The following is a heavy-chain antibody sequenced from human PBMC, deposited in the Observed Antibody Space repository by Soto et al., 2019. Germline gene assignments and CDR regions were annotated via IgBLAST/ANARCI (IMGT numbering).Heavy chain of an antibody. CDR1: GFTFSSYE. V-gene: IGHV3-48*03. D-gene: IGHD2-2*01. Sequence: LRLSCAASGFTFSSYEMNWVRQAPGKGLEWVSYISSSGSTIYYADSVKGRFTISRDNAKNSLYLQMNSLRAEDTAVYYCAIVVPAAMAKPFDYWGQGTLVTVSS. CDR3: AIVVPAAMAKPFDY. CDR2: ISSSGSTI. J-gene: IGHJ4*02.